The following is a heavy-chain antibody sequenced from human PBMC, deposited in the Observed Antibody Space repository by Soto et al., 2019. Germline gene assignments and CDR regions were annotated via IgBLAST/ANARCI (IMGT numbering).Heavy chain of an antibody. CDR1: GGTFSNYS. Sequence: VGSLRLSWSTSGGTFSNYSMNLVRQAPGKWLEWVSGISGGSGDSTFYADSVKGRFTISRDNSKNTLHLQMNSLRTEDTAVYYCAKNQPSWATRAAFDYWGQGTLVTVSS. V-gene: IGHV3-23*01. CDR2: ISGGSGDST. D-gene: IGHD2-2*01. J-gene: IGHJ4*02. CDR3: AKNQPSWATRAAFDY.